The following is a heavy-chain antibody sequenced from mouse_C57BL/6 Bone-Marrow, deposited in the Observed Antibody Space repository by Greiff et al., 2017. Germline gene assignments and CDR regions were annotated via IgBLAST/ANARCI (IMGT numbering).Heavy chain of an antibody. V-gene: IGHV1-53*01. CDR1: GYTFISFW. CDR3: ATYSNYD. CDR2: ITPSYGGP. Sequence: QVQLQQPGTELVKPGASVTLSSTASGYTFISFWMHWVKQWPGHGLEWIGYITPSYGGPTSDEKFKGKATLTVDKSSSTAYMQLSSLTSEDSAVYYCATYSNYDWGQGTTRTVSS. J-gene: IGHJ2*01. D-gene: IGHD2-5*01.